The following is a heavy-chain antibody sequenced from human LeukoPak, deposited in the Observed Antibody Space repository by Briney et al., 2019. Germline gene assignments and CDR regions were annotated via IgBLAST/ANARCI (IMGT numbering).Heavy chain of an antibody. CDR2: INHSGST. V-gene: IGHV4-34*01. Sequence: PSETLSLTCAVYGGSFSGYYWSWIRQPPGKGLEWIGEINHSGSTNYNPSLKSRVTISVDTSKNQFSLKPSSVTAADTAVYYCARGRSGYSRMDVWGQGTTVTVSS. CDR1: GGSFSGYY. D-gene: IGHD3-22*01. J-gene: IGHJ6*02. CDR3: ARGRSGYSRMDV.